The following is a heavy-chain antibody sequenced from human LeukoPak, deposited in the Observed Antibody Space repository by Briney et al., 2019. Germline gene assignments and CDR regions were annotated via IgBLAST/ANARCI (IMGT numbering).Heavy chain of an antibody. V-gene: IGHV3-48*03. D-gene: IGHD6-19*01. Sequence: GGSLRLSCAASGFTFSSYEMNWVRQTPGKGLEWLSYISSSGGTIYYADSVKGRFTISRDNAKSSLYLQMNSLRAEDTAVYYCARDHPSGWNRNFDYWGQGTLVTVSS. CDR2: ISSSGGTI. J-gene: IGHJ4*02. CDR1: GFTFSSYE. CDR3: ARDHPSGWNRNFDY.